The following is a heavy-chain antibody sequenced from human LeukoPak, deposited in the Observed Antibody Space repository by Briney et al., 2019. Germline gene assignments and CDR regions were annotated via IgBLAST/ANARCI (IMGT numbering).Heavy chain of an antibody. D-gene: IGHD3-3*02. V-gene: IGHV4-34*01. CDR2: INHSGST. Sequence: SETLSLTCAVYGGSFSGYYWSWIRQPPGKGLEWIGEINHSGSTNYNPSLKSRVTISVDTSKNQFSLKLSSVTVADTAVYYCARVAPDPYYYYYGMDVWGQGTTVTVSS. J-gene: IGHJ6*02. CDR1: GGSFSGYY. CDR3: ARVAPDPYYYYYGMDV.